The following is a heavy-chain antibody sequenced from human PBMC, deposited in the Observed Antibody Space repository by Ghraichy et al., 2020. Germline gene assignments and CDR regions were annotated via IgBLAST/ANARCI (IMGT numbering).Heavy chain of an antibody. J-gene: IGHJ4*02. V-gene: IGHV3-66*01. CDR1: GFTVSSNY. CDR2: IYSGGST. Sequence: GESLNISCAASGFTVSSNYMSWVRQAPGKGLEWVSVIYSGGSTYYADSVKGRFTISRDNSKNTLYLQMNSLRAEDTAVYYCARATPITMIGDSGFDYWGQGTLVTVSS. CDR3: ARATPITMIGDSGFDY. D-gene: IGHD3-22*01.